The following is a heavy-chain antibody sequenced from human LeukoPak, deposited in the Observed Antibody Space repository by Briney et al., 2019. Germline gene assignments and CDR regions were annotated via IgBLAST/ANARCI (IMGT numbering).Heavy chain of an antibody. Sequence: PGGSLRLSCAASGFTFSSYGMHWVRQAPGKGLEWVAFIRYDGSNKYYADSVKGRFTISRDNSKNTLYLQMNSLRAEDTAVYYCAKALYLYGSGLDYYGMDVWGQGTTVTVSS. CDR3: AKALYLYGSGLDYYGMDV. CDR1: GFTFSSYG. J-gene: IGHJ6*02. D-gene: IGHD3-10*01. CDR2: IRYDGSNK. V-gene: IGHV3-30*02.